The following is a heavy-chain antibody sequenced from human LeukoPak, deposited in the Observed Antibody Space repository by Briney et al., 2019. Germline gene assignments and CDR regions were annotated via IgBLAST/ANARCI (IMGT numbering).Heavy chain of an antibody. CDR2: IYYTGST. CDR3: ARGKVRDDFWSGYYPFDF. CDR1: GGSISSYY. Sequence: SETLSLTCTVSGGSISSYYWSWIRQPPGKGLEWIGYIYYTGSTSYNPSLKSRVTISVDTSKNQFSLKLSSVTAADTAVYYCARGKVRDDFWSGYYPFDFWGQGTLVTVSS. V-gene: IGHV4-59*01. J-gene: IGHJ4*02. D-gene: IGHD3-3*01.